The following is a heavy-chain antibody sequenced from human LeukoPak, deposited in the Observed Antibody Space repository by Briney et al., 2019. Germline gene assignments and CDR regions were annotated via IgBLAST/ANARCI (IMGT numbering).Heavy chain of an antibody. CDR1: GGSFSGYY. Sequence: SETLSLTCAVYGGSFSGYYWSWIRQPPGKGLEWIGEINHSGSTNYNPSLKSRVTISVDTSKNQFSLKLSSVTAADTAVYYCARVYSGYPPRYYYGMDVWGQGTTVTVSS. J-gene: IGHJ6*02. D-gene: IGHD5-12*01. CDR3: ARVYSGYPPRYYYGMDV. V-gene: IGHV4-34*01. CDR2: INHSGST.